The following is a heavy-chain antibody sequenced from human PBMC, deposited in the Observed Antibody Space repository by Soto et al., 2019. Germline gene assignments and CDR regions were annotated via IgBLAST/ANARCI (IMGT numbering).Heavy chain of an antibody. J-gene: IGHJ6*02. CDR1: GFTFSSYA. V-gene: IGHV3-30-3*01. CDR3: ARDLRDTAMAEPGVDYYYYGMDV. Sequence: GGSLRLSCAASGFTFSSYAMHWVRQAPGKGLEWVAVISYDGSNKYYADSVKGRFTISRDNSKNTLYLQMNSLRAEDTAVYYCARDLRDTAMAEPGVDYYYYGMDVWGQGTTVTVSS. D-gene: IGHD5-18*01. CDR2: ISYDGSNK.